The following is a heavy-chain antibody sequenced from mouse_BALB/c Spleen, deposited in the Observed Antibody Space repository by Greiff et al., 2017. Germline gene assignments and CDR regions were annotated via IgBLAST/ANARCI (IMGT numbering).Heavy chain of an antibody. CDR3: ARRIYDGEGYFDV. J-gene: IGHJ1*01. D-gene: IGHD2-3*01. CDR1: GFTFSSYA. CDR2: ISSGGSYT. V-gene: IGHV5-9-3*01. Sequence: DVKLVESGGGLVKPGGSLKLSCAASGFTFSSYAMSWVRQTPEKRLEWVATISSGGSYTYYPDSVKGRFTISRDNAKNTLYLQMSSLRSEDTAMYYCARRIYDGEGYFDVWGAGTTVTVAS.